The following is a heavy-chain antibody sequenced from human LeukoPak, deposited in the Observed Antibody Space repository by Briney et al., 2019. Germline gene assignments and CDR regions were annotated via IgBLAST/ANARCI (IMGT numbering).Heavy chain of an antibody. D-gene: IGHD5-12*01. V-gene: IGHV4-34*01. CDR3: ARGRDGYNLDY. J-gene: IGHJ4*02. CDR2: IYYSGST. Sequence: PSETLSLTCAVYGGSFSGYYWSWIRQPPGKGLEWIGSIYYSGSTYYNPSLKSRVTISVDTSKNQFSLKLSSVTGADTAVYYCARGRDGYNLDYWGQGTLVTVSS. CDR1: GGSFSGYY.